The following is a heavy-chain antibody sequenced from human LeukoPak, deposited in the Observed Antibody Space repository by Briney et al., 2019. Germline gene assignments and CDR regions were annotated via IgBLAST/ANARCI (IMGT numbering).Heavy chain of an antibody. J-gene: IGHJ4*02. CDR1: GFTFSSYA. Sequence: PGGSLRLSCAASGFTFSSYAMSWVRQAPGKGLEWVSAISGSGGSTYHADSVKGRFTISRDNSKNTLYLQMNSLRAEDTAVYYCAITVVPAAMLGYRGQGTLVTVSS. D-gene: IGHD2-2*01. V-gene: IGHV3-23*01. CDR3: AITVVPAAMLGY. CDR2: ISGSGGST.